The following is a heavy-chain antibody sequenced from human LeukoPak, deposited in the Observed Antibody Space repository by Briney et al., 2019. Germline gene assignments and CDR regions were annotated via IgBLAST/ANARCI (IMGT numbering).Heavy chain of an antibody. CDR1: GFTIDSYA. V-gene: IGHV3-23*01. D-gene: IGHD1-14*01. Sequence: GGSLRLSCAASGFTIDSYAMSWVRQAPGKGLEWVSAISSGGTTHYADSVKGRFTISRDNSKSTLYLQMNSLSAEDTAVYYCAKDWASGNYFDYWGQGTLVTVSS. CDR3: AKDWASGNYFDY. CDR2: ISSGGTT. J-gene: IGHJ4*02.